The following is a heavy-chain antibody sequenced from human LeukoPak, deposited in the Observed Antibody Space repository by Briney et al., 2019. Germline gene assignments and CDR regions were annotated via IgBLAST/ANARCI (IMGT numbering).Heavy chain of an antibody. CDR3: AREGENSSGPVAFDI. CDR2: IYYSGST. CDR1: VGSISSYY. Sequence: PSETLSLTCTVSVGSISSYYWSWIRQPPGKGLEWIGYIYYSGSTNYNPSLKSRVTISVDTSKNQFSLKLSSVTAADTAVYYCAREGENSSGPVAFDIWGQGTMVTVSS. D-gene: IGHD3-22*01. J-gene: IGHJ3*02. V-gene: IGHV4-59*12.